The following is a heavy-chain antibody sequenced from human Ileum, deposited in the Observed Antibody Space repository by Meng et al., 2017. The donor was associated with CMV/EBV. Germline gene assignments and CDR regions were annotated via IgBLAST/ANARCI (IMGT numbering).Heavy chain of an antibody. CDR3: ARRVTIFGVVQNWFDP. CDR1: GYTFTSYG. CDR2: ISAYNGNT. D-gene: IGHD3-3*01. Sequence: GGSLRLSCKASGYTFTSYGISWVRQAPGQGLEWMGWISAYNGNTNYAQKLQGRVTMTTNTSTSTAYMELRSLRSDDTAVYYCARRVTIFGVVQNWFDPWGQGTLVTVSS. J-gene: IGHJ5*02. V-gene: IGHV1-18*01.